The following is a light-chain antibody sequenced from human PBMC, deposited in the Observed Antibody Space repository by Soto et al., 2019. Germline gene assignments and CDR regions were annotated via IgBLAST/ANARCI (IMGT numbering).Light chain of an antibody. CDR2: LNSDGSH. CDR3: LLSYSGPWV. V-gene: IGLV4-69*01. J-gene: IGLJ2*01. CDR1: SGHSTYA. Sequence: QLVLTQSPSASASLGASVKLTCTVSSGHSTYAIAWHQQQPEKGPRFLMMLNSDGSHSKGDGIPARFSGSSSGTERYLTISSLQSEDEAEYYCLLSYSGPWVFGGGTKLTVL.